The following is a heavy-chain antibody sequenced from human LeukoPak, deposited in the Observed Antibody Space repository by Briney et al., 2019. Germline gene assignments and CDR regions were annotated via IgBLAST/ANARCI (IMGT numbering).Heavy chain of an antibody. CDR3: AGAPNTAYFDF. CDR1: GGSVSSGTYY. CDR2: IYYTGST. J-gene: IGHJ4*02. V-gene: IGHV4-61*01. Sequence: SETLSLTCTVSGGSVSSGTYYWTWVQQSPGKGLEWIGYIYYTGSTEYNPSPKSRVSISVDPFKNQFSLELSAVSAADTAMYYCAGAPNTAYFDFWGQGTQATVSS.